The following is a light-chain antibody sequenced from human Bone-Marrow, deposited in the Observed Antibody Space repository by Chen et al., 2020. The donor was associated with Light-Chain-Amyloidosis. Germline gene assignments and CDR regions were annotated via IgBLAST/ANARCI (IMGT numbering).Light chain of an antibody. CDR1: QSISSW. V-gene: IGKV1-5*01. J-gene: IGKJ2*01. CDR2: DAS. CDR3: QQYKSYPPMYT. Sequence: DIQMTPSPSTLSASVGDRVTITCRASQSISSWLAWYQQKPGKAPKLLIYDASSLESGVPSRFSGSGSGTEFTLTISSLQPDDFATYYCQQYKSYPPMYTFGQGTKLEIK.